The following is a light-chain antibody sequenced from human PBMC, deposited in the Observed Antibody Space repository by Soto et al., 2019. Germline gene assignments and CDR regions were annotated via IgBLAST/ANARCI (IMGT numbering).Light chain of an antibody. CDR2: EVT. CDR1: SSDVGGYNY. Sequence: QSALTQPASVSGSPGQSITISCTGTSSDVGGYNYVSWYQQHPGEAPKLMIYEVTNRPSGVSTRFSGSKSGNTASLIISGLQAEDEADYYCCSYVGRNTYVFGTGTKLTVL. V-gene: IGLV2-14*01. CDR3: CSYVGRNTYV. J-gene: IGLJ1*01.